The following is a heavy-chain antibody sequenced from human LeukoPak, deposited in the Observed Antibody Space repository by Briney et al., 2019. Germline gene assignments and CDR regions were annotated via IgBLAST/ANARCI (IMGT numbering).Heavy chain of an antibody. CDR1: GFTFSSYA. J-gene: IGHJ4*02. Sequence: PGGSLRLSCAASGFTFSSYAMSWVRQAPGKGLEWVSAISGSGGSTYYADSVKGRFTISRDNSKNTLYLQMNSLRAEDTAVYYCAKDLCSSTSCSYYFDYWGQGTLVIVSS. V-gene: IGHV3-23*01. CDR3: AKDLCSSTSCSYYFDY. CDR2: ISGSGGST. D-gene: IGHD2-2*01.